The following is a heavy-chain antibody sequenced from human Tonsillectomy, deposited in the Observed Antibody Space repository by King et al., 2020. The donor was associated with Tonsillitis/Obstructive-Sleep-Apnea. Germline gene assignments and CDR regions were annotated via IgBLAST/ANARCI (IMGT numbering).Heavy chain of an antibody. J-gene: IGHJ4*02. V-gene: IGHV3-13*01. D-gene: IGHD6-19*01. Sequence: QLVQSGGGLVQPGGSLRLSCAASGFTFSSYDMHWVRQATGKGLEWVSAIGTAGDTYYPGSVKGRFTISRENAKNSLYLQMNSLRAGDTAVYYCARGGVRLSPVDYRGQGTLVTVSS. CDR2: IGTAGDT. CDR3: ARGGVRLSPVDY. CDR1: GFTFSSYD.